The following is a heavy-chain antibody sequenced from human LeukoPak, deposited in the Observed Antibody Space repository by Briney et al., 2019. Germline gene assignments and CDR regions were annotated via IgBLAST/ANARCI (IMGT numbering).Heavy chain of an antibody. V-gene: IGHV4-59*01. CDR3: ARDIGGATYFDY. CDR2: IYYSGNT. CDR1: GGSISSYY. D-gene: IGHD1-26*01. J-gene: IGHJ4*02. Sequence: RASETLSLTCTVSGGSISSYYWSWIPQPPGKGLEWIGHIYYSGNTNYNPSLKSRVTISVDTSKNQFSLKLSSVTAADTAAYYCARDIGGATYFDYWGQGTLVTVSS.